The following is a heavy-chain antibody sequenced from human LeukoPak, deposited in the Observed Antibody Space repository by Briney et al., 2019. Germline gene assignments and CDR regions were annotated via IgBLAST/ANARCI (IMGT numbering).Heavy chain of an antibody. D-gene: IGHD3-22*01. CDR1: GFTFSNAW. V-gene: IGHV3-15*01. Sequence: GGSLRLSCAASGFTFSNAWMSWVRQAPGKGLEWVGRIKSKTDGGTTDYAAPVKGRFTISRDDSKNTLYLQMNSLKTEDTAVYYCTTRNYYDSNGGGVMNYFDYWGQGTLVTVSS. CDR2: IKSKTDGGTT. J-gene: IGHJ4*02. CDR3: TTRNYYDSNGGGVMNYFDY.